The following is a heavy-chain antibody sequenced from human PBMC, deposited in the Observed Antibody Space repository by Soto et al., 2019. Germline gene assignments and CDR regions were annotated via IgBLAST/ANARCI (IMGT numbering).Heavy chain of an antibody. D-gene: IGHD2-15*01. CDR3: AKGCRYCSGGSCSLGYYYMDV. CDR1: GFTFDDYA. Sequence: PGGSLRLSCAASGFTFDDYAMHWVRQAPGKGLEWVSGISWNSGSIGYADSVKGRFTISRDNAKNSLYLQMNSLRAEDTALYYCAKGCRYCSGGSCSLGYYYMDVWGKGTTVTVSS. J-gene: IGHJ6*03. CDR2: ISWNSGSI. V-gene: IGHV3-9*01.